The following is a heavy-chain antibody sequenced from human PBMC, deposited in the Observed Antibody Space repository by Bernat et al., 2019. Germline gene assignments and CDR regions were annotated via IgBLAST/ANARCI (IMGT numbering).Heavy chain of an antibody. CDR2: IYYSGST. Sequence: QLQLQESGPGLVTPSETLSLTCTVSGGSVSRTNYYWGWLRQPPGKGLEWIGTIYYSGSTYYNSSLKSRVTISVDTSNNQFSLKLSSVTAADTAFYYWARHLEWLERPDSFDMWGQGTMVTVSS. CDR1: GGSVSRTNYY. V-gene: IGHV4-39*01. CDR3: ARHLEWLERPDSFDM. J-gene: IGHJ3*02. D-gene: IGHD1-1*01.